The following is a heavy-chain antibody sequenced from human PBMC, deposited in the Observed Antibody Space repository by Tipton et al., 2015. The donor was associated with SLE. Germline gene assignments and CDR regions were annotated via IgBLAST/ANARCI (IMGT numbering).Heavy chain of an antibody. D-gene: IGHD2-2*01. Sequence: TLSLTCTVSGGPISSHYWSWIRQPPGKGLEWIGYIYYSGSTNYNPSLKSRVTISVDTSKNQFSLKLSSVTAADTAVYYCASTPAARRDYYYGMDVWAQGTTVTVSS. V-gene: IGHV4-59*07. CDR2: IYYSGST. CDR3: ASTPAARRDYYYGMDV. J-gene: IGHJ6*02. CDR1: GGPISSHY.